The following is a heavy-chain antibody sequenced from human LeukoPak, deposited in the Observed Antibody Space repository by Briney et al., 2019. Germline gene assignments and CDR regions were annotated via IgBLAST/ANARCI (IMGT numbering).Heavy chain of an antibody. CDR3: ARDRNDYYGMDV. Sequence: TGGSLRLSCAASGFTFSSYEMNWVRQAPGKGLEWVSYISSSGSTIYYADSVKGRFTISRDNAKNSLYLQMNSLRAEDTAVYYCARDRNDYYGMDVWVQGTTVTVSS. CDR2: ISSSGSTI. D-gene: IGHD2-8*01. V-gene: IGHV3-48*03. CDR1: GFTFSSYE. J-gene: IGHJ6*02.